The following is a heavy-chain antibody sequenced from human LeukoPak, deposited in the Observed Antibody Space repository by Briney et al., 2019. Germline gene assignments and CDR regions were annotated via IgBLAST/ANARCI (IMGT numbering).Heavy chain of an antibody. J-gene: IGHJ3*02. D-gene: IGHD2-2*01. V-gene: IGHV3-23*01. Sequence: GGSLRLSCAASGFTFSSYAMSWVRQAPGKGLEWVSAISGSGGSTYYADSVKGRFTISRDNSKNTLYLQMNSLRAEDTAVYYCARGLFQYLHAFDIWGQGTMVTVSS. CDR3: ARGLFQYLHAFDI. CDR1: GFTFSSYA. CDR2: ISGSGGST.